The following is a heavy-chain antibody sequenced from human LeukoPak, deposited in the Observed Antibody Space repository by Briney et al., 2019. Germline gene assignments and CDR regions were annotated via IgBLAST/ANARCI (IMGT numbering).Heavy chain of an antibody. CDR1: GFTFSNAW. CDR3: ATEGAYCGGDCYPDY. V-gene: IGHV3-15*01. Sequence: GGSLRLSCAASGFTFSNAWMSWVRQAPGKGLEWVGRIKSKTDGGTTDYAATVKGRFSISRDDSKNTLYLQMNSLKTEHTAVYYCATEGAYCGGDCYPDYWGQGTLVTVSS. D-gene: IGHD2-21*02. CDR2: IKSKTDGGTT. J-gene: IGHJ4*02.